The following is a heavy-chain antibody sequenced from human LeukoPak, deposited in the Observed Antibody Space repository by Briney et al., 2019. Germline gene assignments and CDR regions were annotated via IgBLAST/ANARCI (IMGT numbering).Heavy chain of an antibody. D-gene: IGHD5-18*01. CDR3: ATGAWIQLWFAFDI. V-gene: IGHV1-18*01. CDR1: GYTFTSYG. J-gene: IGHJ3*02. Sequence: ASVKVSCKASGYTFTSYGISWVRQAPGQGLEWMGWISAYNGNTNYAQKLQGRVTMTSDTSISTAYMELSSLRSDETAVYYCATGAWIQLWFAFDIWGQRTMVTVSS. CDR2: ISAYNGNT.